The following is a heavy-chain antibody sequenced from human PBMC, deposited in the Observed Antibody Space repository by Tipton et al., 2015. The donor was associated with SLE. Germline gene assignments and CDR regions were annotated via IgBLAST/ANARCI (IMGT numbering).Heavy chain of an antibody. D-gene: IGHD6-19*01. V-gene: IGHV4-59*11. CDR2: IYYSGST. J-gene: IGHJ4*02. CDR1: GGSISSHY. CDR3: ARGWTGSGWPFDY. Sequence: TLSLTCTVPGGSISSHYWSWIRQPPGKGLEWIGYIYYSGSTNYNPSLKSRVTISVDTSKNQFSLKLSSVTAADTAVYYCARGWTGSGWPFDYWGQGTLVTVSS.